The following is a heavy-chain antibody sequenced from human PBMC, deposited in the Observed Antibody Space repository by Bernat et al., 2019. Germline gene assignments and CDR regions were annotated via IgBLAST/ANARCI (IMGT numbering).Heavy chain of an antibody. CDR3: ARTVRQAGDAFDV. D-gene: IGHD3-16*01. CDR1: GFTFGDYP. CDR2: IRTKTYGGTT. J-gene: IGHJ3*01. V-gene: IGHV3-49*03. Sequence: EVQLVESGGGLVQPGRSLRLSCIVSGFTFGDYPMSWFRQAPGKGLEWVAFIRTKTYGGTTEYAASVRGRFTISRDDSNSIAYLKMDGLKTEDTAVYYCARTVRQAGDAFDVWGQGTMVTVSS.